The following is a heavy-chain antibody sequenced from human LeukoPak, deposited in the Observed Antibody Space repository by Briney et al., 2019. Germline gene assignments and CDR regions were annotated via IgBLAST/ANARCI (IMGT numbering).Heavy chain of an antibody. CDR3: AKSPPSPFSSHSRDPDS. Sequence: GGSLSLFCAACGFTFRSYRMIWVRQAPGGGREWVSSICSTSSFTNYAHSLKGRFTISRDNAKNSLSLQLNTLSAADTAVYYCAKSPPSPFSSHSRDPDSWGQGTLVTVSS. V-gene: IGHV3-21*01. CDR1: GFTFRSYR. J-gene: IGHJ4*02. CDR2: ICSTSSFT. D-gene: IGHD3-3*02.